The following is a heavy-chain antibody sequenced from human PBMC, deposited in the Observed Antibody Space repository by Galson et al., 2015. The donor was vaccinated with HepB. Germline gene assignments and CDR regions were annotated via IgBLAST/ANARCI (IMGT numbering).Heavy chain of an antibody. Sequence: SVKVSCKASGYTFTSYTMDWVRQAPRQGLEWMGWINTNTGNPTYAQGFTGRFVFSLDTSDSTAYLQISSLKAEDTAVYYCARDRVYIEALDCSGGSCYEYYDYYYYYYMDVWGKGTTVTVSS. CDR3: ARDRVYIEALDCSGGSCYEYYDYYYYYYMDV. CDR1: GYTFTSYT. D-gene: IGHD2-15*01. CDR2: INTNTGNP. J-gene: IGHJ6*03. V-gene: IGHV7-4-1*02.